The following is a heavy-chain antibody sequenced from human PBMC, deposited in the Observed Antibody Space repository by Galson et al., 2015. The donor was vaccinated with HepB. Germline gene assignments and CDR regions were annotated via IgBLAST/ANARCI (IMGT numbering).Heavy chain of an antibody. CDR1: GYTFTGYY. Sequence: SVKVSCKASGYTFTGYYMHWVRQAPGQGLEWMGWINPNSGGTNYAQKFQGRVTMTRDTSISTAYMELSRLRSDDTAVYYYARGVAARPYYFDYWGQGTLVTVSS. V-gene: IGHV1-2*02. D-gene: IGHD6-6*01. J-gene: IGHJ4*02. CDR3: ARGVAARPYYFDY. CDR2: INPNSGGT.